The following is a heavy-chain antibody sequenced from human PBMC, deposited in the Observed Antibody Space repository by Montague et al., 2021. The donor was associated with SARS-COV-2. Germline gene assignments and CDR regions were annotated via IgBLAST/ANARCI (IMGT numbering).Heavy chain of an antibody. J-gene: IGHJ3*02. D-gene: IGHD3-10*01. V-gene: IGHV4-39*01. CDR1: GGSITRNYY. CDR3: ARPLVRGVPKAFDT. CDR2: IYYSGTT. Sequence: SETLSLTCTVSGGSITRNYYWGWIRQPPGKGLEWVGNIYYSGTTFINPSLKSRVTISVDASKNQFSLNLTSVTAADTAVYYCARPLVRGVPKAFDTWGQGALVIVSS.